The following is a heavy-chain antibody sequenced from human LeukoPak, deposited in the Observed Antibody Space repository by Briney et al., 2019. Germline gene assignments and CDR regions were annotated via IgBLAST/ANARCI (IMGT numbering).Heavy chain of an antibody. D-gene: IGHD3-22*01. J-gene: IGHJ4*02. CDR1: GGAFRGYY. CDR3: ALTMIETGDYFDY. Sequence: PSETLSLTCAVYGGAFRGYYWSGIRQPPGKGLGWSGEINHSGRTNYTPSLTSRVTISEETSQKQVSPYRGSVTCPRTPLYFCALTMIETGDYFDYWGQGTLVTVSP. CDR2: INHSGRT. V-gene: IGHV4-34*01.